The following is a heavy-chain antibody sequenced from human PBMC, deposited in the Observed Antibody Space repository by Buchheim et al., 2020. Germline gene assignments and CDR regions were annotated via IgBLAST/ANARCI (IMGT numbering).Heavy chain of an antibody. J-gene: IGHJ3*02. CDR2: ISYDGSNK. V-gene: IGHV3-30*04. CDR1: GFTFSSYA. CDR3: ARGAYYYDSSGYLDAFDI. D-gene: IGHD3-22*01. Sequence: QVQLVESGGGVVQPGRSLRLSCAASGFTFSSYAMHWVRQAPGKGLEWVAVISYDGSNKYYADSVKGRFTISRDNSKNTLYLQRNSLRAEDTAVYYCARGAYYYDSSGYLDAFDIWGQGT.